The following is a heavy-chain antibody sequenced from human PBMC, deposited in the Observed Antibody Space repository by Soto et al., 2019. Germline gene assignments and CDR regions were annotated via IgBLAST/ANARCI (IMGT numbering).Heavy chain of an antibody. J-gene: IGHJ4*02. V-gene: IGHV3-23*01. D-gene: IGHD2-21*02. CDR1: GFSFSKYA. CDR3: AKDAVYGDCLWLVAD. Sequence: DVQLLESGGGLVQPGGSLRLSCAASGFSFSKYAMIWVRQAPGKGQEWVSGITGSGGTIEYAASVKGRFTISRDNSKNTVYLQMNSLRAEDTAMYYCAKDAVYGDCLWLVADWGQGTLVTVS. CDR2: ITGSGGTI.